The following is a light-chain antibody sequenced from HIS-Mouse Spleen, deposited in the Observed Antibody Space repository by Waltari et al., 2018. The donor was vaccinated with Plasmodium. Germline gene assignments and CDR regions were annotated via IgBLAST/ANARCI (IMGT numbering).Light chain of an antibody. V-gene: IGLV3-10*01. CDR1: ALTKKY. CDR2: EDS. CDR3: YSTDSSGNHRV. Sequence: SYELTQPPSVSVSPGQTARLTCSGDALTKKYAYWYQQQSGQAPVLVIYEDSKRPSGIPERFSGSSSGTMATLTISGAQVEDEADYYCYSTDSSGNHRVFGGGTKLTVL. J-gene: IGLJ3*02.